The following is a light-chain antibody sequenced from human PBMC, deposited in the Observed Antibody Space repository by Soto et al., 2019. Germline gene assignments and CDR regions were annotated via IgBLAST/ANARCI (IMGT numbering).Light chain of an antibody. CDR3: SLYTSSSTEV. Sequence: QSVVTQPPSVSGSPGQSVTISCTGTSSDVGSYNRVSWYQQPPGTAPKLMIYEVSNRPSGVPDRFSGSKSGNTASLTISGLQAEDEADYYCSLYTSSSTEVFGTGTKVTVL. V-gene: IGLV2-18*01. J-gene: IGLJ1*01. CDR2: EVS. CDR1: SSDVGSYNR.